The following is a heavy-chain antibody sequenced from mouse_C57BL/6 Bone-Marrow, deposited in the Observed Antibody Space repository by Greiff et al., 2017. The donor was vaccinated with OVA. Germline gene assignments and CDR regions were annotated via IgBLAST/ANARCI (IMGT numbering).Heavy chain of an antibody. CDR1: GYTFTSYG. V-gene: IGHV1-81*01. Sequence: QVQLQQSGAELARPGASVKLSCKASGYTFTSYGISWVKQRTGQGLEWIGEINPRSGNTYYNEKFKGKATLTADKSSSPAYMELRSLTSEDSAVYFCASSFITTDDWDTGTTVTVSA. CDR2: INPRSGNT. J-gene: IGHJ1*03. D-gene: IGHD1-1*01. CDR3: ASSFITTDD.